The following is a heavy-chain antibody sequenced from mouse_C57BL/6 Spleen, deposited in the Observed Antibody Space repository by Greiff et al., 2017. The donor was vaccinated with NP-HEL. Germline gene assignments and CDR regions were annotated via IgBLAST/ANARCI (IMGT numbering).Heavy chain of an antibody. D-gene: IGHD1-1*01. Sequence: VQLQQSGAELVKPGASVKISCKASGYAFSSYWMNWVKQRPGKGLEWIGQIYPGDGDTNYNGKFKGKATLTADKSSSTAYMQLSSLTSEDSAVYFCASGTTVVAPYAMDYWGQGTSVTVSS. CDR2: IYPGDGDT. V-gene: IGHV1-80*01. CDR3: ASGTTVVAPYAMDY. CDR1: GYAFSSYW. J-gene: IGHJ4*01.